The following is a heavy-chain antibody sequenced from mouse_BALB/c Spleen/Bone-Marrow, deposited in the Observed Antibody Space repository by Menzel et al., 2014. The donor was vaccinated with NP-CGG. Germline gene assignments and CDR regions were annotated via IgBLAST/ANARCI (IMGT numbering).Heavy chain of an antibody. V-gene: IGHV1S56*01. CDR3: ARSFYGRSMDY. Sequence: VQLQQSGPELVKPGASVRISCKASGYTFTSYYIHWLKPRPGQGLEWIGWIYPGNVNTKYNEKFKGKASLTADKSSGTAYMQLSSLTSEDSAVYFCARSFYGRSMDYWGQGTSVTVSS. CDR1: GYTFTSYY. J-gene: IGHJ4*01. D-gene: IGHD1-1*01. CDR2: IYPGNVNT.